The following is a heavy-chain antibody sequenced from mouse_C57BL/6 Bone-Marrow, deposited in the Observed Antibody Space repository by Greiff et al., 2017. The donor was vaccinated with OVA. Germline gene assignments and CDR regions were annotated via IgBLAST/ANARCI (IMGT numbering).Heavy chain of an antibody. Sequence: EVHLVESGGGLVQPGGSLKLSCAASGFTFSDYYMYWVRQTPEKRLEWVAYISNGGGSTYYPDTVKGRFTISRDNAKNTLYLQMSRLKAEDTAMYYCASLDSSGYGWFAYWGQGTLVTVSA. CDR3: ASLDSSGYGWFAY. CDR1: GFTFSDYY. V-gene: IGHV5-12*01. J-gene: IGHJ3*01. CDR2: ISNGGGST. D-gene: IGHD3-2*02.